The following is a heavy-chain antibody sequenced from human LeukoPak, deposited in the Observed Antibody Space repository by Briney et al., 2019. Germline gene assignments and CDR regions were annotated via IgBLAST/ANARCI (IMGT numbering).Heavy chain of an antibody. D-gene: IGHD1-26*01. J-gene: IGHJ2*01. CDR1: GFTFSSYS. Sequence: GALRLFCGGSGFTFSSYSMNWVRQAPGKGLEGGSSITSSNNYIYYADSMKGRFTISRDNAKNSLYLQMNSLRAEDTAVYYCVTTWGAHYWYFDLWGRGALVTVSS. CDR3: VTTWGAHYWYFDL. CDR2: ITSSNNYI. V-gene: IGHV3-21*01.